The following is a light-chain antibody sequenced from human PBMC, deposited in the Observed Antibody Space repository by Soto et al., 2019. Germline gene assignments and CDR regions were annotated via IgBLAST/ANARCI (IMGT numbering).Light chain of an antibody. CDR2: KAS. V-gene: IGKV1-5*03. J-gene: IGKJ1*01. CDR3: QHYNSYSEA. Sequence: SPSTLSGSEEAGVTMNVSASQTISSWLAWYQQKPGKAPKLLIYKASTLKSGVPSRFSGSGSGTEFTLTISSLQPDDFATYYCQHYNSYSEAFGQGTKVDIK. CDR1: QTISSW.